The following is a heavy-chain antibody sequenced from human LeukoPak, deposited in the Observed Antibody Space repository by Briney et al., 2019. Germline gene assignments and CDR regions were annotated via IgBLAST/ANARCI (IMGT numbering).Heavy chain of an antibody. D-gene: IGHD3-22*01. CDR3: ARDLPDSSGIDY. Sequence: SETLSLTCIVSGGSVTSGRHYWSWIRQPPGKGLEWIGYIYYSGSTYYNPSLKSRVTISVDTSKNQFSLKLSSVTAADTAVYYCARDLPDSSGIDYWGQGTLVTVSS. V-gene: IGHV4-31*03. J-gene: IGHJ4*02. CDR1: GGSVTSGRHY. CDR2: IYYSGST.